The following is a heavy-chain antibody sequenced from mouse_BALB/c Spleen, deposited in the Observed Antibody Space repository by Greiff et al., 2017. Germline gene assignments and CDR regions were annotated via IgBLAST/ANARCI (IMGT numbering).Heavy chain of an antibody. V-gene: IGHV1-69*02. CDR3: TRRYRYDDAMDY. D-gene: IGHD2-14*01. CDR1: GYTFTSYW. J-gene: IGHJ4*01. CDR2: IYPSDSYT. Sequence: QVQLQQPGAELVRPGASVKLSCKASGYTFTSYWINWVKQRPGQGLEWIGNIYPSDSYTNYNQKFKDKATLTVDKSSSTAYMQLSSPTSEDSAVYYCTRRYRYDDAMDYWGQGTSVTVSS.